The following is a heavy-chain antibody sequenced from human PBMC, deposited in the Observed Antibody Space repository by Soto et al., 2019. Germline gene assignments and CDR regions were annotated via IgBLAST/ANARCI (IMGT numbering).Heavy chain of an antibody. CDR2: IWSDGSNK. J-gene: IGHJ4*02. V-gene: IGHV3-33*01. D-gene: IGHD3-16*01. CDR1: GFTFNTYH. Sequence: GGSLRVSWAASGFTFNTYHMHWVRHAPGKGLQWVAVIWSDGSNKYYADSVKGRFTISRDNSKNTLYLQMNSLRVEDTAVYYCARIGSWALNFDYWGQGTLVTVSS. CDR3: ARIGSWALNFDY.